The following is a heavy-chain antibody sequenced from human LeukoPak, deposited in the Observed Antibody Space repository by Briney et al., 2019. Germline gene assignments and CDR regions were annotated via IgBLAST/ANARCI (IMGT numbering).Heavy chain of an antibody. J-gene: IGHJ4*02. Sequence: PGGSLRLSCAASGFTFSSYAMSWVRQAPGKGLEWVSAISGSGGSTYYADSVKGRFTISRDNSKNTLYLQMNSLRAEDTAVYYCAKDQQKVTAILVFDYWGQGTLVTVSS. CDR2: ISGSGGST. CDR3: AKDQQKVTAILVFDY. CDR1: GFTFSSYA. D-gene: IGHD2-21*02. V-gene: IGHV3-23*01.